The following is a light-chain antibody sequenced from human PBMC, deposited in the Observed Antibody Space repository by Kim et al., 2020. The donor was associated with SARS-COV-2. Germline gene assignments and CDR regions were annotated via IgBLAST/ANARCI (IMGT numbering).Light chain of an antibody. CDR3: ATWDDSLSGPL. V-gene: IGLV1-47*01. CDR2: RNN. CDR1: SSNIGSNY. Sequence: QSVLTQPPSASGTPGQRVTISCSGSSSNIGSNYVYWYQQLPGTAPKLLIYRNNQGPSGVPDRFSGSKSGTSASLAISGLRSEDEADYYCATWDDSLSGPLFGGGTQLTVL. J-gene: IGLJ2*01.